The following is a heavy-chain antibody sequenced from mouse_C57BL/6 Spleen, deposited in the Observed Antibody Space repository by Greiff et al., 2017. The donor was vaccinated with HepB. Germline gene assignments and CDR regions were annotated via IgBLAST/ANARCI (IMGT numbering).Heavy chain of an antibody. V-gene: IGHV1-64*01. Sequence: QVQLQQPGAELVKPGASVKLSCKASGYTFTSYWMHWVKQRPGQGLEWIGMIHPNSGSTNYNEKFKSKATLTVDKSSITAYMQLSSLTSEYSAVYYCARGGYGNYPLDYWGKGTTLTVSS. CDR2: IHPNSGST. J-gene: IGHJ2*01. CDR1: GYTFTSYW. CDR3: ARGGYGNYPLDY. D-gene: IGHD2-10*02.